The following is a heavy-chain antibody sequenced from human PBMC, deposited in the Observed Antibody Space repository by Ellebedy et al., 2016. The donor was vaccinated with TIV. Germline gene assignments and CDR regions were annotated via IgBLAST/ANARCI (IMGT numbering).Heavy chain of an antibody. Sequence: SVKVSCXASGGTFGSYAISWMRQAPGQGLEWMGRIIPLVDVPNYAQKLQGGVTITADKSTRTAYMELSSLRSEDTAVYYCARVNQWQGFDAWGQGTLVTVSS. CDR2: IIPLVDVP. D-gene: IGHD6-19*01. J-gene: IGHJ5*02. CDR3: ARVNQWQGFDA. V-gene: IGHV1-69*04. CDR1: GGTFGSYA.